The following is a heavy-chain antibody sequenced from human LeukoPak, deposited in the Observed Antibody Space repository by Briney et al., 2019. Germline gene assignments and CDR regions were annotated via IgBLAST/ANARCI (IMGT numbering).Heavy chain of an antibody. Sequence: GGSLRLSCAASGFTFNSYNMNWVRQAPGKGLEWVSYISSSSTIYYADSVKGRFTISRDSAKTSLFLQMNSLRDADTAVYYCARAYSSSSGRDAFDSWGLGTLVTVSS. CDR3: ARAYSSSSGRDAFDS. J-gene: IGHJ3*02. CDR1: GFTFNSYN. V-gene: IGHV3-48*02. D-gene: IGHD6-6*01. CDR2: ISSSSTI.